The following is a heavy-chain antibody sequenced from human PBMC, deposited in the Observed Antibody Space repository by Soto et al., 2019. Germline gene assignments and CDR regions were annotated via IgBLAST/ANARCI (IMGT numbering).Heavy chain of an antibody. V-gene: IGHV1-18*04. CDR2: ISTYNGDT. CDR1: GYIFTKYY. D-gene: IGHD3-10*01. J-gene: IGHJ6*02. Sequence: ASVKVSCKASGYIFTKYYIDWVRQAPGQGLEWMGWISTYNGDTKYAPKFQGRVTMTKDTSASTAYMELRSLTSDDTAVYYCARDQGDQGFDYYYGMDVWGQGTTVTVSS. CDR3: ARDQGDQGFDYYYGMDV.